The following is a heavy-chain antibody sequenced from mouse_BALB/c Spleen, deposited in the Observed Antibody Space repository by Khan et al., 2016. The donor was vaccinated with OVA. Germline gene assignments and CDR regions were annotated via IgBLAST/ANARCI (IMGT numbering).Heavy chain of an antibody. V-gene: IGHV5-17*02. D-gene: IGHD1-1*01. CDR2: ISSGSSTI. Sequence: EVELVESGGGLVQPGGSRKLSCAASGFTFSSFGMHWVRQAPEKGLEWVAYISSGSSTIYYADTVKGRFTISRDNPTNTLFLQMTRLRSEDTAMYYCARGYYGSSYGDAMDYWGQGTSVTVSS. J-gene: IGHJ4*01. CDR3: ARGYYGSSYGDAMDY. CDR1: GFTFSSFG.